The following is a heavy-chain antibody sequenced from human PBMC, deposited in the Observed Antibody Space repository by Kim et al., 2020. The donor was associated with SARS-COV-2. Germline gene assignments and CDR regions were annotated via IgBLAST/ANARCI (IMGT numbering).Heavy chain of an antibody. J-gene: IGHJ6*02. CDR3: VKGNIVVVPADKGDYYYYGMDV. D-gene: IGHD2-2*01. Sequence: GGSLRLSCSASGFTFSSYAMHWVRQAPGKGLEYVSAISSNGGSTYYADSVKGRFTISRDNSKNTLYLQMSSLRAEDTAVYYCVKGNIVVVPADKGDYYYYGMDVWGQGTTVTVSS. CDR2: ISSNGGST. CDR1: GFTFSSYA. V-gene: IGHV3-64D*06.